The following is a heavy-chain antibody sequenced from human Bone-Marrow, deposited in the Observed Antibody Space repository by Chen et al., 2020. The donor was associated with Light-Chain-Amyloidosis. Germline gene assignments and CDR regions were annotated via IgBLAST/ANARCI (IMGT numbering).Heavy chain of an antibody. J-gene: IGHJ3*01. CDR3: ARSYSAYDPRAAFDF. V-gene: IGHV4-31*03. CDR2: IYYSGTT. Sequence: QVQLQESGPGLVKTSQTLSLTCTVSGGSISSSGHYWSWIRQQPGKGLEWMGFIYYSGTTYYNPSLKNRITISLDTSKNKFSLKLSAVTAADTAVYYCARSYSAYDPRAAFDFWGQGTKVTVSS. D-gene: IGHD5-12*01. CDR1: GGSISSSGHY.